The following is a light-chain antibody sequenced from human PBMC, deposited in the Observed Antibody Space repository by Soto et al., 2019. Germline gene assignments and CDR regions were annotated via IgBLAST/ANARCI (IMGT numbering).Light chain of an antibody. V-gene: IGKV3D-15*01. CDR1: QSVRNN. J-gene: IGKJ5*01. Sequence: EIVMTQFPATLSVSPGERATVPCRASQSVRNNLAWYQQKSGKPPRLVIYDSTLRANGVPDRFGGSRSGTEFTLSINSLEPEDFAVYYCQQRNVWPPITFGQGTRLEIK. CDR3: QQRNVWPPIT. CDR2: DST.